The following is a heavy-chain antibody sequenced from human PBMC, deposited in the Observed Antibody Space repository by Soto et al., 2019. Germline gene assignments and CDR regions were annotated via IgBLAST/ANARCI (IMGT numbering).Heavy chain of an antibody. Sequence: GGSLRLSFAASGFTFSRYGMHWVRQAPGEGLEGVSAIWYEGGNKYYADSVKGRFTISRDNSKKTLYLQMNRLRAEATAVYYCARESSQYYSAYWSQGTLVTVSS. CDR1: GFTFSRYG. CDR3: ARESSQYYSAY. J-gene: IGHJ4*02. V-gene: IGHV3-33*01. D-gene: IGHD6-6*01. CDR2: IWYEGGNK.